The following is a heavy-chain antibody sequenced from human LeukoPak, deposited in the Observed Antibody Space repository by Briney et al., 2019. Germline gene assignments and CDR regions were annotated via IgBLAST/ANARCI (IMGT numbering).Heavy chain of an antibody. V-gene: IGHV1-24*01. D-gene: IGHD5-12*01. J-gene: IGHJ3*02. Sequence: ASVKVSCKVSGYTLTELSMHWVRQAPGKGLEWMGGFDPEDGETIYAQKFQGRVTMTEDTSTDTAYMELSSLRSEDTAVYYCATVSVGLGFVATNAFDIWGQGTMVTVSS. CDR3: ATVSVGLGFVATNAFDI. CDR1: GYTLTELS. CDR2: FDPEDGET.